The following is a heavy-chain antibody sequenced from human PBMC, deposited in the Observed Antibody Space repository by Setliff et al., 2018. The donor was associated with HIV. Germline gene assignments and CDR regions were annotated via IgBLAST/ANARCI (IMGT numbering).Heavy chain of an antibody. CDR3: ATDCAVVGGTGSLDS. CDR1: GFTFSSSW. V-gene: IGHV3-7*05. J-gene: IGHJ4*02. CDR2: MNRDGSEK. D-gene: IGHD1-26*01. Sequence: GGSLRLSCAASGFTFSSSWMTWVRQAPGRGLEYVAGMNRDGSEKNYMDSVKGRFTISRDNAKNSLYLQMNSLRVEDTAVYYCATDCAVVGGTGSLDSWGQGTLVTVSS.